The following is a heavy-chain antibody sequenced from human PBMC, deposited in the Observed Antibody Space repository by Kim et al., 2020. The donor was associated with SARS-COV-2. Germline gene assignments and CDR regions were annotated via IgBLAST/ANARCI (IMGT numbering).Heavy chain of an antibody. CDR3: ASDRCHTDESRGPLGF. CDR2: ISCKGGST. CDR1: GFTFSNFA. J-gene: IGHJ2*01. D-gene: IGHD3-22*01. Sequence: GGSLRLSCVASGFTFSNFAMRWVRQAPGKGLEWVSGISCKGGSTKYANSVRGRFTISRDNSRNSLYLQMNSLRTDDMAVYYCASDRCHTDESRGPLGFWG. V-gene: IGHV3-64*01.